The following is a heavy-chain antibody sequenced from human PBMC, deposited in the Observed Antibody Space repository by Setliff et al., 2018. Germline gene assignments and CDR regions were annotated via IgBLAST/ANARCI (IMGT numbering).Heavy chain of an antibody. Sequence: GASVKVSCKASGYTFSTYDINWVRQATGQGLEWMGWMNPNSGNTGYAQKFQGRVTMTRNTSISTAYMELSSLKSEDTAVYFCAINRDNQRQFDFWGQGTRVTVSS. CDR1: GYTFSTYD. V-gene: IGHV1-8*02. CDR3: AINRDNQRQFDF. CDR2: MNPNSGNT. J-gene: IGHJ4*02.